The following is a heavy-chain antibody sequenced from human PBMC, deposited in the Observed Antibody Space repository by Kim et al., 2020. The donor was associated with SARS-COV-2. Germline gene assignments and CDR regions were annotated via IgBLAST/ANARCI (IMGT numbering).Heavy chain of an antibody. Sequence: SVKVSCKASGGTFSSYAISWVRQAPGQGLEWMGGIIPIFGTANYAQKFQGRVTITADESTSTAYMELSSLRSEDTAVYYCARRDSSGYYAFDYWGQGTLVTVSS. D-gene: IGHD3-22*01. V-gene: IGHV1-69*13. CDR3: ARRDSSGYYAFDY. J-gene: IGHJ4*02. CDR1: GGTFSSYA. CDR2: IIPIFGTA.